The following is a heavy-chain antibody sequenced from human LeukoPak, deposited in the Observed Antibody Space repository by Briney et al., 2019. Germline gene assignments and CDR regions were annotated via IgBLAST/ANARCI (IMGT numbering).Heavy chain of an antibody. CDR2: IYSGGST. J-gene: IGHJ5*02. CDR3: ARDPTGRFLEGT. CDR1: GFTVSSNY. Sequence: GGSLRLSCAASGFTVSSNYMNWARQVPGKGLEWVSVIYSGGSTFYADSVKGRFTMSRDNSKNTLYLQMNSLRAEDTAVYYCARDPTGRFLEGTWGQGTLVTVSS. D-gene: IGHD3-3*01. V-gene: IGHV3-53*01.